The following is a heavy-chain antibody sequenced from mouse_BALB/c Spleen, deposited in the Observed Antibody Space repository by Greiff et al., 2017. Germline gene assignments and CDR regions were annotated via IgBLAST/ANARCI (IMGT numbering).Heavy chain of an antibody. V-gene: IGHV3-2*02. CDR2: ISYSGST. CDR1: GYSITSDYA. J-gene: IGHJ4*01. Sequence: EVKLMESGPGLVKPSQSLSLTCTVTGYSITSDYAWNWIRQFPGNKLEWMGYISYSGSTSYNPSLKSRISITRDTSKNQFFLQLNSVTTEDTATYYCARWGTGFYAMDYWGQGTSVTVSS. CDR3: ARWGTGFYAMDY. D-gene: IGHD4-1*01.